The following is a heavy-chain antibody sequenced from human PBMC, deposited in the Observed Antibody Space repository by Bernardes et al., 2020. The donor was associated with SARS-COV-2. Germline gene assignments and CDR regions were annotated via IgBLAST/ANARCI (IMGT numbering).Heavy chain of an antibody. CDR1: GYTLTELS. CDR3: ATGFAVEVPPRVPTHY. Sequence: ASVKVSCKVSGYTLTELSMHWVRQAPGKGLEWMGGFDPEDGETIYAQKFQGTVTMTEDTSTDTAYMELSSLRSEDTAVYYCATGFAVEVPPRVPTHYWGQGTLVTVSA. J-gene: IGHJ4*02. D-gene: IGHD2-21*01. V-gene: IGHV1-24*01. CDR2: FDPEDGET.